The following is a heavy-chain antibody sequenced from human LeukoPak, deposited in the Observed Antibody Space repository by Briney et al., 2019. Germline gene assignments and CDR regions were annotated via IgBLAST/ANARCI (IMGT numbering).Heavy chain of an antibody. J-gene: IGHJ4*02. CDR1: GGTFSSYA. CDR3: ARGRYQVGATDFDY. D-gene: IGHD1-26*01. V-gene: IGHV1-69*13. Sequence: GASVKVSCKASGGTFSSYAISWVRQAPGQGLEWMGGIIPIFGTANYAQKFQGRVTITADESTSTAYMELSSLRSEDTAVYYCARGRYQVGATDFDYWGEGTLVTVSS. CDR2: IIPIFGTA.